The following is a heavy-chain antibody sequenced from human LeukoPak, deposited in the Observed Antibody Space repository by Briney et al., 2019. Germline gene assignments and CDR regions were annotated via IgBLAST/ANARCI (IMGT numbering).Heavy chain of an antibody. D-gene: IGHD2-15*01. CDR3: ARRYCSAGSCYWGFYY. V-gene: IGHV3-11*01. J-gene: IGHJ4*02. CDR1: VFTFSDYY. CDR2: ISSSGSTI. Sequence: GGSLTLFCAASVFTFSDYYTIWIRHAPGKGLEGVSYISSSGSTIYYAESVKGRFTISRDNAKNSLYLQMNSLRAEDTAVYYCARRYCSAGSCYWGFYYWGQGTLVTVSS.